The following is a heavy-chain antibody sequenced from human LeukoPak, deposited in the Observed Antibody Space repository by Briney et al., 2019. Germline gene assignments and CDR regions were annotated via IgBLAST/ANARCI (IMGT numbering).Heavy chain of an antibody. CDR1: GFTFSSYS. J-gene: IGHJ4*02. Sequence: GGSLRLSYAASGFTFSSYSMNWVRQAPGKGLEWVSSISSSSSYIYYADSVKGRFTISRDNAKNSLYLQMNSLRAEDTAVYYCASGTSGLRYFDYWGQGTLVTVSS. CDR3: ASGTSGLRYFDY. V-gene: IGHV3-21*01. CDR2: ISSSSSYI. D-gene: IGHD5-12*01.